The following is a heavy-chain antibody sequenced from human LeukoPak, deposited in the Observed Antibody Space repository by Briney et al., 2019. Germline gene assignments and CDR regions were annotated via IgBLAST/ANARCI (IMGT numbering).Heavy chain of an antibody. CDR3: ARGADCSSTSCYPFDY. CDR1: GFTFSSYG. CDR2: IWYDGSNK. V-gene: IGHV3-33*01. J-gene: IGHJ4*02. D-gene: IGHD2-2*01. Sequence: PGGSLTLSCAASGFTFSSYGMHWVRQAPGKGLEWVAVIWYDGSNKYYADSVKGRFTISRDNSKNTLYLQMNSLRAEDTAVYYCARGADCSSTSCYPFDYWGQGTLVTVSS.